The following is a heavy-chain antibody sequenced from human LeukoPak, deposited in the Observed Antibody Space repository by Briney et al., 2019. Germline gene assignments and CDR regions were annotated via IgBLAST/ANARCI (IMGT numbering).Heavy chain of an antibody. D-gene: IGHD1-7*01. V-gene: IGHV3-11*01. CDR1: GFTFSDYY. Sequence: GGSLRHSCAASGFTFSDYYMSWIRQAPGKGLEWVSYISSSGSTIYYADSVKGRFTISRDNAKNSLYLQMNSLRAEDTAVYYCARVRSWNYGGHWFDPWGQGTLVTVSS. J-gene: IGHJ5*02. CDR2: ISSSGSTI. CDR3: ARVRSWNYGGHWFDP.